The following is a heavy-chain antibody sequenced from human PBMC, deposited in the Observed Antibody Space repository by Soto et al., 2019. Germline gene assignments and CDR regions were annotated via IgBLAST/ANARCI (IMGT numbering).Heavy chain of an antibody. CDR2: IYYSGST. V-gene: IGHV4-39*01. CDR1: GGSISSSTYY. Sequence: QLQLQESGPGLVKPSETLSLTCTVSGGSISSSTYYWGWIRQPPGKGLEWIGSIYYSGSTYYNPSLKRRVTISVDTSKNQFSLKLSSVTAADTAVYYCANSDGDYVSYWGQGTLVTVSS. CDR3: ANSDGDYVSY. J-gene: IGHJ4*02. D-gene: IGHD4-17*01.